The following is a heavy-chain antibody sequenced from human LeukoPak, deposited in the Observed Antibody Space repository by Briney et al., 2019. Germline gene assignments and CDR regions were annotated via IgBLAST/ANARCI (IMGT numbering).Heavy chain of an antibody. V-gene: IGHV1-8*01. CDR2: MNPKTGKT. CDR3: ARIRPVTTGLKGYYFDD. Sequence: GASVKVSCKTSGYTFSSYENNWVRQAAGRGLEWVGWMNPKTGKTAYARNLQGRVTITRDTSISTAYMDLSALRSEDTAVYYCARIRPVTTGLKGYYFDDWGQGTLVTVSS. CDR1: GYTFSSYE. D-gene: IGHD1-1*01. J-gene: IGHJ4*02.